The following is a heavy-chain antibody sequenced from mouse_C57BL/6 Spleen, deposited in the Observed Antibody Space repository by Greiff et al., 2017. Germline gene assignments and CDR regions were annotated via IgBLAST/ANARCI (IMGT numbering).Heavy chain of an antibody. D-gene: IGHD4-1*01. CDR3: ARGGGTGPYYAMDY. Sequence: QVQLQQPGAELVKPGASVKLSCKASGYTFTSYWMHWVKQRPGQGLEWIGMIHPNSGSTNYNEKFKSKATLTVDKSSSTAYMQLSSLTSEDSAVYYCARGGGTGPYYAMDYWGQGTSVTVSS. CDR1: GYTFTSYW. V-gene: IGHV1-64*01. J-gene: IGHJ4*01. CDR2: IHPNSGST.